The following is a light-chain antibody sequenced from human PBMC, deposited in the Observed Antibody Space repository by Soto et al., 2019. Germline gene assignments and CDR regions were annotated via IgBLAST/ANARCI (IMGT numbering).Light chain of an antibody. J-gene: IGKJ5*01. CDR2: ADS. V-gene: IGKV3-20*01. CDR3: QQYSSSPRT. Sequence: EIVLTQSPATLSLSPGERATLSCRASQSLSSSLAWYQQKPGQAPRLLIYADSNRATGVPDRFSGSGSGTDFSLTISRLEPEDFAVYHCQQYSSSPRTFGQGTRLEIK. CDR1: QSLSSS.